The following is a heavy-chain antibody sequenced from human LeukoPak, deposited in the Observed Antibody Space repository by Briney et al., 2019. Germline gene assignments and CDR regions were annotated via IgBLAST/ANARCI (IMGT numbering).Heavy chain of an antibody. CDR3: ARGGGLDV. V-gene: IGHV3-7*03. CDR1: GFTFSSYW. Sequence: GGSLRLSCAASGFTFSSYWMNWARQAPGKGLEWVASINHNGNVNYCVDSVKGRFTISRDNAKNSLYLQMSNLRAEDTAVYFCARGGGLDVWGQGATVTVSS. D-gene: IGHD3-16*01. J-gene: IGHJ6*02. CDR2: INHNGNVN.